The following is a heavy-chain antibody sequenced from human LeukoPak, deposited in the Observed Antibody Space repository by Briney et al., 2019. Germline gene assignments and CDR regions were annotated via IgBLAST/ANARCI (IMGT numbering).Heavy chain of an antibody. V-gene: IGHV3-11*06. CDR3: ARDRTDYGSFDI. CDR2: LSHTSSYT. D-gene: IGHD4-17*01. CDR1: GFTFSDYY. Sequence: PGGSLRLSCAASGFTFSDYYMNWIRQAPGKGLEWVSYLSHTSSYTNYADSVKGRFTISRDNAKNSLYLQMNSLRAEDTALYYCARDRTDYGSFDIWGQGTMVTASS. J-gene: IGHJ3*02.